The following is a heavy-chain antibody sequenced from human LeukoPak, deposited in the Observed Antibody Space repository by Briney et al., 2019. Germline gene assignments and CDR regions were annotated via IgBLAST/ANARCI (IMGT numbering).Heavy chain of an antibody. V-gene: IGHV1-18*04. J-gene: IGHJ4*02. CDR2: TSYNGNT. CDR1: GYTFSNYG. Sequence: ASVKVSCTASGYTFSNYGISRVRQAPGLGLEWMGWTSYNGNTNYAQKFQDRVTMTTDTSTTTAYMELRSRESDDTAVYYCARHSGSGWQALGYWGQGTLVTVSS. D-gene: IGHD6-19*01. CDR3: ARHSGSGWQALGY.